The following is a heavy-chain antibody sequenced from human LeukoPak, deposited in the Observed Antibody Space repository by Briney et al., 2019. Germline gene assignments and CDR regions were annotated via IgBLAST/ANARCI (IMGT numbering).Heavy chain of an antibody. V-gene: IGHV1-2*02. CDR3: ARTLNAYCSSTNCYLGDY. Sequence: ASVKVSCKASGGTFSSYAISWVRQAPGQGLEWMGGINPNSGGANYAQKFQGRVTMTRDTSISTAHMELSRLRSDDTAVYYCARTLNAYCSSTNCYLGDYWGQGTLVTVSS. CDR2: INPNSGGA. D-gene: IGHD2-2*01. CDR1: GGTFSSYA. J-gene: IGHJ4*02.